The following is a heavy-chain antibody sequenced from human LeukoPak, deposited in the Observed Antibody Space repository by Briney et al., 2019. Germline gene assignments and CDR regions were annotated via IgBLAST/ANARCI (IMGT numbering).Heavy chain of an antibody. Sequence: SETLSLTCAVYGGSFSGYYWSWIRQPPGKGLEWIGVINHSGSTNYNPSLKSRVTISVDTSKNQFSLKLSSVTAADTAVYYCARRAAMVRGVINYWGQGTLVTVSS. CDR3: ARRAAMVRGVINY. CDR1: GGSFSGYY. D-gene: IGHD3-10*01. CDR2: INHSGST. J-gene: IGHJ4*02. V-gene: IGHV4-34*01.